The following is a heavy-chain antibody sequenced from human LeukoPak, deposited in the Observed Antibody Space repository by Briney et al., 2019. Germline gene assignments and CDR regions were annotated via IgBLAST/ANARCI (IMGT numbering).Heavy chain of an antibody. CDR1: GYTFTSYG. V-gene: IGHV1-18*01. Sequence: GASVKVSCKASGYTFTSYGISWVRQAPGQGLEWMGWISAYNGNTNYAQKLQGRVTMTTDTSTSTAYMELSSLRSEDTAVYYCASLERGYSGYDPDYYYMDVWGRGTTVTVSS. D-gene: IGHD5-12*01. J-gene: IGHJ6*03. CDR3: ASLERGYSGYDPDYYYMDV. CDR2: ISAYNGNT.